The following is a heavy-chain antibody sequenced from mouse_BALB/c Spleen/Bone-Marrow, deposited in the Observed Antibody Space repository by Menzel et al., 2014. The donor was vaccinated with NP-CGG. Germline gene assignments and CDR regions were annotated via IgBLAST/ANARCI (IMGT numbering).Heavy chain of an antibody. CDR1: GYSFTSYW. D-gene: IGHD3-3*01. CDR2: IHLSDSES. CDR3: TRYGLTTRAFAY. J-gene: IGHJ3*01. Sequence: VHLVESGAELVRPGASVKLSCKASGYSFTSYWMNWVKQRPGQGLEWIGMIHLSDSESRLNQKFKDKATLTVDKSSSTAYMQLSSPTSEDSAVYYCTRYGLTTRAFAYWGQGTLVTVSA. V-gene: IGHV1-74*01.